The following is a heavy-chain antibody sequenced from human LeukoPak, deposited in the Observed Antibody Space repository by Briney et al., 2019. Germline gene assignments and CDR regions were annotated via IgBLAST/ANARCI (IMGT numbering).Heavy chain of an antibody. CDR1: GYTFINYP. D-gene: IGHD4-17*01. CDR2: INTDKGGT. Sequence: GASVKVSCKAYGYTFINYPMHWVRQAPGQRLEWMGWINTDKGGTKYSPQFQGRVTITRDTSATTAHMELSSLRSEDMAVYYCARGIRVDYDDSYDSFQVWGQGTMVTVSS. CDR3: ARGIRVDYDDSYDSFQV. J-gene: IGHJ3*01. V-gene: IGHV1-3*03.